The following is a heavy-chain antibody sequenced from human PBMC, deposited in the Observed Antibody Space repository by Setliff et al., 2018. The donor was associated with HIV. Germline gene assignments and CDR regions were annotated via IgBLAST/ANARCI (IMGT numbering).Heavy chain of an antibody. J-gene: IGHJ4*02. V-gene: IGHV1-18*01. Sequence: ASVKVSCKASGYTFISYGITWVRQAPGQGLEWMGWISVKNGNTNYVQKFQGRVTMTTDTSTSTAYMELRSLGSDDTAVYYCARIVALNGYPSDYWGQGTLVTVSS. D-gene: IGHD2-8*01. CDR1: GYTFISYG. CDR3: ARIVALNGYPSDY. CDR2: ISVKNGNT.